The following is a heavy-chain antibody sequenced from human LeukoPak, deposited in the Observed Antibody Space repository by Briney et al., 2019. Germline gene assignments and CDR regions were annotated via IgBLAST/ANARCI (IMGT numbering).Heavy chain of an antibody. Sequence: GGSLRPSCAAFGLTFDDNAMHWVRQAPGKGLEWVSSISWNSGSIGYADSVKGRFTISRDNAKNSLYLQMNSLRAEDTALYYCAKVLSSGWLDNFDYWGQGTLVTVSS. D-gene: IGHD6-19*01. CDR1: GLTFDDNA. V-gene: IGHV3-9*01. J-gene: IGHJ4*02. CDR3: AKVLSSGWLDNFDY. CDR2: ISWNSGSI.